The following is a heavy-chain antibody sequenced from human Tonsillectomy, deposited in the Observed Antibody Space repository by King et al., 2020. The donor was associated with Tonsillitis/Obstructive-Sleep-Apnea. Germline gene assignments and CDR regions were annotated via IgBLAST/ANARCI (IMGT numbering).Heavy chain of an antibody. J-gene: IGHJ6*03. CDR2: IYYSGST. D-gene: IGHD6-13*01. V-gene: IGHV4-59*01. CDR3: ARGRWESSSWYTRGGNYYYMDV. CDR1: GGSISSYY. Sequence: QLQESGPGLVKPSETLSLTCTVSGGSISSYYWSWIRPPPGKGLEWIGYIYYSGSTNYNPSLKSRVTISVDTSKNQFSLKLSSVTAADTAVYYCARGRWESSSWYTRGGNYYYMDVWGKGTTVTVSS.